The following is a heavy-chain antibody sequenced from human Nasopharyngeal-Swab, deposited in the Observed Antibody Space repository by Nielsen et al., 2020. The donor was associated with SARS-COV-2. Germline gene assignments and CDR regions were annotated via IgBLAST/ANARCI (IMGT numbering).Heavy chain of an antibody. CDR1: GFTFSSYW. J-gene: IGHJ3*02. V-gene: IGHV3-23*01. D-gene: IGHD1-26*01. Sequence: GESLKISCAASGFTFSSYWMSWVRQAPGKGLEWVSSIRVSGDTTYYADSVKGRFTISRDSSKNTLYLQMNNLRAEDTALYYCAKVKSGTSYDAFDIWGQGTMVTVSS. CDR3: AKVKSGTSYDAFDI. CDR2: IRVSGDTT.